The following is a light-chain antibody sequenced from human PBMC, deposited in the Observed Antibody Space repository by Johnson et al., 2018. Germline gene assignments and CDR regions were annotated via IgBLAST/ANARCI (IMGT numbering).Light chain of an antibody. CDR3: GTWDSSLSAGNV. V-gene: IGLV1-51*02. CDR2: ENN. J-gene: IGLJ1*01. CDR1: SSNIGNNY. Sequence: QSVLTQPPSVSAAPGQKVTISCSGSSSNIGNNYVSWYQQLPGTAPKLLIYENNKRPSGIPDRFSGSKSGTSATLGITGLQTWDEADYYCGTWDSSLSAGNVFGTGTKVPVL.